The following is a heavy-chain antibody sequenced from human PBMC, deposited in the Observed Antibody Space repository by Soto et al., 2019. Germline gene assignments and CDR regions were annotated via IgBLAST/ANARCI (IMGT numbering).Heavy chain of an antibody. CDR2: IKSKTDGGTT. CDR1: GFTFSNAW. CDR3: TTVGDVLMVYARAVDY. J-gene: IGHJ4*02. Sequence: GGSLRLSCAACGFTFSNAWMSWVRQAPGKGLEWVGRIKSKTDGGTTDYAAPVKGRFTISRDDSKNTLYLQMHSLKTEDTAVYYCTTVGDVLMVYARAVDYWGQGTLVTVSS. D-gene: IGHD2-8*01. V-gene: IGHV3-15*01.